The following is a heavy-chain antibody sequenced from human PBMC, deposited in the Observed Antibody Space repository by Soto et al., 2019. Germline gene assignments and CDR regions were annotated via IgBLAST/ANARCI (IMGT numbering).Heavy chain of an antibody. V-gene: IGHV4-39*01. J-gene: IGHJ1*01. Sequence: QMQLQESGPGLLEPSETLSLTCTVSDDSISSRTYYWAWLRQPPGKGLEWIGYLYHSGSTYYATSVNSRATMSVDTSKKQLSLKLISVTAADTAVYYCARAAYSGSPIDHWGQGTLVTVSP. D-gene: IGHD1-26*01. CDR3: ARAAYSGSPIDH. CDR1: DDSISSRTYY. CDR2: LYHSGST.